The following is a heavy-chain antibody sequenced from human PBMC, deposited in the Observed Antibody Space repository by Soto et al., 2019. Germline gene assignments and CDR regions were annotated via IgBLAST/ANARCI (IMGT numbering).Heavy chain of an antibody. J-gene: IGHJ6*03. V-gene: IGHV1-18*01. CDR1: GYTFTSYG. CDR2: ISAYNGNT. D-gene: IGHD4-17*01. CDR3: ARDNRDGDYAQFRFNYYMDV. Sequence: GASVKVSCKASGYTFTSYGISWVRQAPGQGLEWMGWISAYNGNTNYAQKLQGRVTMTTDTSTSTAYMELRSLRSDDTAVYYCARDNRDGDYAQFRFNYYMDVWGKGTTVTVSS.